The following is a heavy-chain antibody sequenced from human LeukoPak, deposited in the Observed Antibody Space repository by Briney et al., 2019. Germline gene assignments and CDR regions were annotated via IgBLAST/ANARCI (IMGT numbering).Heavy chain of an antibody. CDR2: ISHDGTNK. D-gene: IGHD2-21*02. CDR3: AKDRGDYRVRYFFDY. J-gene: IGHJ4*02. Sequence: PGGSLRLSCAASGFTFSSCGMHWVRQAPGKGLEWVAIISHDGTNKYYADSVKGRFTISRDNSKNTLYLQMNSLRAEDTAVYYCAKDRGDYRVRYFFDYWGREPWSPSPQ. V-gene: IGHV3-30*18. CDR1: GFTFSSCG.